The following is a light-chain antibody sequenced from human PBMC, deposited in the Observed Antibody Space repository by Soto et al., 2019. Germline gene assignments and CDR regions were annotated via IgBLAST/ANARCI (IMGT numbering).Light chain of an antibody. J-gene: IGLJ3*02. CDR2: EVT. CDR1: SSDVGAYNY. V-gene: IGLV2-8*01. Sequence: QSALTQPPSASGSPGQSVTISCTGTSSDVGAYNYVSWYQQHAGKAPKLVIYEVTNRPSGVPDRFSGSKSANTASLTVSGLQAEDEADYYCSSFASSNTWVFGGGTQLTVL. CDR3: SSFASSNTWV.